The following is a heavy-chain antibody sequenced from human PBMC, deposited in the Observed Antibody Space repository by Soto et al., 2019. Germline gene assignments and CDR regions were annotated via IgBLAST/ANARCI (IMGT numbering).Heavy chain of an antibody. CDR2: IYSGGST. V-gene: IGHV3-53*01. Sequence: GGSLRLSCAASGFTVSSNYMSWVRQAPGKGLEWVSVIYSGGSTYYADSVKGRFTIPRDNSKNTLYLQMNSLRAEDTAVYYCARALPHYDSSGYAFDSGAFDIWGQGTMVTVSS. CDR1: GFTVSSNY. J-gene: IGHJ3*02. D-gene: IGHD3-22*01. CDR3: ARALPHYDSSGYAFDSGAFDI.